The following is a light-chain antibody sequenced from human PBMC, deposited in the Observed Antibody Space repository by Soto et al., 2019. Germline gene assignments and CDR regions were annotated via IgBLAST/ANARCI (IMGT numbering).Light chain of an antibody. CDR1: QSVSYSY. J-gene: IGKJ5*01. Sequence: TQAPAVLALSTVESATLSCGASQSVSYSYLAWYQQKPGLAPMLLVYDASSRATGIPDRFSGSGSGTDFTLTISRLEPEEVAVYYCQQYGSEIPFGKG. CDR3: QQYGSEIP. CDR2: DAS. V-gene: IGKV3D-20*01.